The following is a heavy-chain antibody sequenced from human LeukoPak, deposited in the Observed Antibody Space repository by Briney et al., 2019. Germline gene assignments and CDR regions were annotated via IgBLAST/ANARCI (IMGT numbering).Heavy chain of an antibody. CDR1: GFTFSSYS. CDR3: ARHYGWLQPGGGYFDY. Sequence: GGSLRLSCAASGFTFSSYSMNWVRQAPGEGLEWVSSISSSSSYIYYADSVKGRFTISRDNAKNSLYLQMNSLRAEDTAVYYCARHYGWLQPGGGYFDYWGQGTLVTVSS. D-gene: IGHD5-24*01. J-gene: IGHJ4*02. CDR2: ISSSSSYI. V-gene: IGHV3-21*04.